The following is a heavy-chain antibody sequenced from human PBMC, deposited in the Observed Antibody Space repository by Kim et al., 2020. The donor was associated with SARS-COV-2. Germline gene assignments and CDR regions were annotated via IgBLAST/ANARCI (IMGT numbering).Heavy chain of an antibody. Sequence: SETLSLTCTVSGGSISSGSYYWSWIRQPAGKGLEWIGRIYTSGSTNYNPSLKSRVTISVDTSKNQFSLKLSSVTAADTAVYYCARDGIRWVAATGHYYYGMDVWGQGTTVTVSS. V-gene: IGHV4-61*02. CDR2: IYTSGST. J-gene: IGHJ6*02. CDR1: GGSISSGSYY. D-gene: IGHD2-15*01. CDR3: ARDGIRWVAATGHYYYGMDV.